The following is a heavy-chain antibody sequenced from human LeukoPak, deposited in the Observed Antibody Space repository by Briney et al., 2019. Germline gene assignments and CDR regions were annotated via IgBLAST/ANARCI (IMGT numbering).Heavy chain of an antibody. J-gene: IGHJ4*02. V-gene: IGHV5-51*01. CDR2: IYPDDSDT. CDR1: GYTFTSYW. D-gene: IGHD3-22*01. Sequence: GESLKISCKGSGYTFTSYWIGWVRQMPGKGLEWMGIIYPDDSDTRYSPSLQGQVTISADKSIRTAYLQWSSLKASDTAIYYCALLAGGYFGGIDYWGQGTLVTVSS. CDR3: ALLAGGYFGGIDY.